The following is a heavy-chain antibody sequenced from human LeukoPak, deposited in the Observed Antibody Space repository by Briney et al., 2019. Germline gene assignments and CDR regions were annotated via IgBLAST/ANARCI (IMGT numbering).Heavy chain of an antibody. CDR2: ISPSGGST. CDR3: ARGANWNYDY. CDR1: GYTFTSNY. J-gene: IGHJ4*02. Sequence: ASVKVSCKASGYTFTSNYMHWVRQAPGQGPEWMGVISPSGGSTTYAQRFQGRVTLTRDMSTSTDYLELSSLRSEDTAVYYCARGANWNYDYWGQGTLVTVSS. D-gene: IGHD1-7*01. V-gene: IGHV1-46*01.